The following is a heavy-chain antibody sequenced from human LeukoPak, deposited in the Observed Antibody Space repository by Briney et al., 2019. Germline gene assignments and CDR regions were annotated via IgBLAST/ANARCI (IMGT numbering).Heavy chain of an antibody. J-gene: IGHJ4*02. Sequence: GGSLRLSCAASGFTFTDYWMHWVRQAPGKGLVWVSRIRTDGSSIFYADSVKGRFTISRDNAKNTLYLQMNSLRAEDTAVYYCARSDYLDYWGQGTLVTVSS. CDR1: GFTFTDYW. CDR2: IRTDGSSI. V-gene: IGHV3-74*01. CDR3: ARSDYLDY.